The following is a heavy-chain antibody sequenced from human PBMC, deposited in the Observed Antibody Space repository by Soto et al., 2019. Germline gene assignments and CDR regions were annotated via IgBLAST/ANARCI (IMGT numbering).Heavy chain of an antibody. CDR3: ARSSMGDGYNLDYYAMDV. CDR2: INPNSGGT. J-gene: IGHJ6*02. D-gene: IGHD5-12*01. V-gene: IGHV1-2*04. Sequence: GASVKVSCKASGYTFTGYYMHWVRQAPGQGLEWMGWINPNSGGTNYAQKFQGWVTMTRDTSISTAYMELSRLRSDDTAVYYCARSSMGDGYNLDYYAMDVWGQGTTVTVSS. CDR1: GYTFTGYY.